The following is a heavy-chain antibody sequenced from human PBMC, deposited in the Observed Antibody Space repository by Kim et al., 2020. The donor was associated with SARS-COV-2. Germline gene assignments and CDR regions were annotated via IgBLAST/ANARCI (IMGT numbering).Heavy chain of an antibody. CDR1: GGSISSGGYY. Sequence: SETLSLTCTVSGGSISSGGYYWSWIRQHPGKGLEWIGYIYYSGSTYYNPSLKSRVTISVDTSNNQFSLKLSSVTAADTAVYYCARGSGITIFGVVMIDAFEIWGQGTMCTVSS. D-gene: IGHD3-3*01. J-gene: IGHJ3*02. V-gene: IGHV4-31*03. CDR2: IYYSGST. CDR3: ARGSGITIFGVVMIDAFEI.